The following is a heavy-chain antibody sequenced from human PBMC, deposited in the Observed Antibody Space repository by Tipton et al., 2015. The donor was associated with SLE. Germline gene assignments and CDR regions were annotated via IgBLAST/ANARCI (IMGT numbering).Heavy chain of an antibody. CDR2: ITAYNGNT. D-gene: IGHD3-3*01. J-gene: IGHJ4*02. CDR1: GYTFTSYG. Sequence: QLVQSGAEVKKPGASVKVSCKASGYTFTSYGISWVRQAPGQGLEWMGWITAYNGNTDYAQKLQGRVTMTTDTSTSTAYMELRSLRSDDTAVYYCARRYYDFWGGPTRFDYWGQGTLVTVSS. CDR3: ARRYYDFWGGPTRFDY. V-gene: IGHV1-18*01.